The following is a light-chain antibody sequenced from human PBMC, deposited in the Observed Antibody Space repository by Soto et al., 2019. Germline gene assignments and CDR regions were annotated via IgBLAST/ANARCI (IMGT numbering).Light chain of an antibody. CDR2: GAS. CDR1: QSVSSTY. Sequence: VLTQSPGTLSLSPGERATLSCRASQSVSSTYLAWYQQKPGQAPRLLIYGASSRATGIPDRFSGSGSGTDFTPTISSLEPEDFAVYYCQQSSNWPQITXGQGTRLEIK. CDR3: QQSSNWPQIT. V-gene: IGKV3D-20*02. J-gene: IGKJ5*01.